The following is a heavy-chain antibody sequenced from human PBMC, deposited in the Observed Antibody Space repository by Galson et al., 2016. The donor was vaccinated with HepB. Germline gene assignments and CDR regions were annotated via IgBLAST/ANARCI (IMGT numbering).Heavy chain of an antibody. CDR1: GYTFTDYY. D-gene: IGHD2-21*01. CDR2: INPNSGGT. V-gene: IGHV1-2*02. J-gene: IGHJ2*01. Sequence: SVKVSCKASGYTFTDYYLHWVRQAPGQGLEWMGWINPNSGGTKYVQKFQGRVTMTRDTSLSTAYMELSSLRSDDTAVYYCARRTCCGLGSWYFDVWGRGVPVIVSS. CDR3: ARRTCCGLGSWYFDV.